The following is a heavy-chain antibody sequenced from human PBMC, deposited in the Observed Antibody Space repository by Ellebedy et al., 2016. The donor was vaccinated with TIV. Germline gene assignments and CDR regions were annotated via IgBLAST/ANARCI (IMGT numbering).Heavy chain of an antibody. V-gene: IGHV3-30*18. CDR1: GFTFSSYG. D-gene: IGHD3-22*01. Sequence: GESLKISXAASGFTFSSYGMHWVRQAPGKGLEWVAVISYDGSNKYYADSVKGRFTISRDNSKNTLYLQMNSLRAEDTAVYYCAKDLDSSGYPYWYFDRWGRGTLVTVSS. CDR2: ISYDGSNK. CDR3: AKDLDSSGYPYWYFDR. J-gene: IGHJ2*01.